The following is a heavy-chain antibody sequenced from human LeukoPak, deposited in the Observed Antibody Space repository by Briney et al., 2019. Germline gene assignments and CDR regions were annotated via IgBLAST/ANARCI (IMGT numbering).Heavy chain of an antibody. V-gene: IGHV4-59*05. D-gene: IGHD2-2*01. J-gene: IGHJ3*01. CDR2: LFYSGST. CDR3: ARRDTSVGGGLEPPLNAFDV. CDR1: GGSISIYY. Sequence: PSETLSLTCTVSGGSISIYYWSWIRQPAGEGLGGIGSLFYSGSTFRNPSLRRRVTLSVDMSRGQFALELTSVTAADTAVYYCARRDTSVGGGLEPPLNAFDVWGQGTKVIVSS.